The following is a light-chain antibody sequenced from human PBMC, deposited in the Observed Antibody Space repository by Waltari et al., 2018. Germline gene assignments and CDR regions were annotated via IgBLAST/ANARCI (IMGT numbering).Light chain of an antibody. CDR2: GAS. Sequence: EIVLTQSPGTLSLSPGERAPLSCRASQSVSSSYLAWYQQKPGPAPRLLIYGASSRATGIPDRFSGSGSGTDFTLTISRLEPEDFAVYYCQQYGSSPWTFGQGTKVEIK. J-gene: IGKJ1*01. V-gene: IGKV3-20*01. CDR3: QQYGSSPWT. CDR1: QSVSSSY.